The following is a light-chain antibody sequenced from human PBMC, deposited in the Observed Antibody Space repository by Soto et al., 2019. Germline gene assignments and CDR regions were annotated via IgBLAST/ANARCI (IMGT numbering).Light chain of an antibody. CDR3: QRGFT. V-gene: IGKV1-13*02. Sequence: GDRVTITCRASQGISSALAWYQQKPGKAPKLLIYDASSLESGVPSRFSGSGSGTDFTLTISSLQPEDFATYYCQRGFTFGPGTKVDIK. J-gene: IGKJ3*01. CDR1: QGISSA. CDR2: DAS.